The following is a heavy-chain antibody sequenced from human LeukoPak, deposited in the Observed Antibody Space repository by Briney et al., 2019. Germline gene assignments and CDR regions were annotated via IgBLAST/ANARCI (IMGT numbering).Heavy chain of an antibody. J-gene: IGHJ4*02. Sequence: GGSLRLSCAASGFTFSSSWMTWVRQAPGKGLECVATINPDASEKYYVDSVKGRFTISRDNAKNSLYLQMNSLRAEDTALYYCARGGGDIPIDYWGQGTLVTVSS. CDR3: ARGGGDIPIDY. CDR2: INPDASEK. V-gene: IGHV3-7*02. CDR1: GFTFSSSW. D-gene: IGHD2-21*02.